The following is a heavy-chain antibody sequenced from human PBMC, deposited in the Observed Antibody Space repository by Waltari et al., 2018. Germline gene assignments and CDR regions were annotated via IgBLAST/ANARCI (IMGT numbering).Heavy chain of an antibody. J-gene: IGHJ4*02. CDR2: IYYSGST. CDR3: ARLQLVALRSFDY. Sequence: QLQLQESGPGLVKPSETLSLTCTVSGGSISSSSYYWGWIRQPPGKGLEWIGSIYYSGSTYYNPSLKSRVTISVDTSKNQFSLKLSSVTAADTAVYYCARLQLVALRSFDYWGQGTLVTVSS. V-gene: IGHV4-39*07. CDR1: GGSISSSSYY. D-gene: IGHD6-6*01.